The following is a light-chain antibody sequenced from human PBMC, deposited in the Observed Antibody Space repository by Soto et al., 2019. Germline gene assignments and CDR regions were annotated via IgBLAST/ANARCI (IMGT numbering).Light chain of an antibody. CDR1: SSDVGGYNY. CDR2: DVS. V-gene: IGLV2-14*01. CDR3: NSYTTSSTLV. J-gene: IGLJ1*01. Sequence: QSALTQPASVSGSPGQSITISCTGTSSDVGGYNYVSWYQQYPGKAPKLMIYDVSNRPLGVSNRFSGSKSGNTASLTISGLQAEDEADYYCNSYTTSSTLVFGTGTKLTVL.